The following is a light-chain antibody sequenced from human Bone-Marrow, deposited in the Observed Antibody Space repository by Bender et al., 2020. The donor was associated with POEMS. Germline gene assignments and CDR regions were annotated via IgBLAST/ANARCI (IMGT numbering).Light chain of an antibody. Sequence: QSALTQPRSVSGSPGQSVTISCTGTSSDVGAYDYVSWYQQHPGKAPKLMIDDVNKRPSGVPDRFSGSKSGNTASLTISRLQAEDEADYHCYSYAGSYTFHVVFGGGTKLTVL. J-gene: IGLJ2*01. V-gene: IGLV2-11*01. CDR2: DVN. CDR3: YSYAGSYTFHVV. CDR1: SSDVGAYDY.